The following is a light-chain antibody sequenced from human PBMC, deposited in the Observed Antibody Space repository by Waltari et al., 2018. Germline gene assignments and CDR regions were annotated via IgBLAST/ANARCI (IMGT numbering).Light chain of an antibody. CDR1: SSACGRYNL. CDR2: EVT. J-gene: IGLJ1*01. Sequence: LNAPSARAGSPGQAVTIPRTGTSSACGRYNLVPLYQQYPSKAPHLMVYEVTKRASGVSDRFSGSKSGNTASLTIHGLQSEDEADYYCCSYVGLGIYVFGSGTKVTVL. V-gene: IGLV2-23*02. CDR3: CSYVGLGIYV.